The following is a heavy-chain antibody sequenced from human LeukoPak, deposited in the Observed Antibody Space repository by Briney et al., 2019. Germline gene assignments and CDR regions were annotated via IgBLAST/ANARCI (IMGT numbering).Heavy chain of an antibody. CDR2: ISWNSGSI. D-gene: IGHD3-10*01. CDR3: AREGTPRSMVRGVIRY. J-gene: IGHJ4*02. V-gene: IGHV3-9*01. Sequence: PGRSLRLSCAASGFTFDDYAMPWVRQAPGKGLEWVSGISWNSGSIGYADSVKGRFTISRDNAKNSLYLQMNSLRAEDTAVYYCAREGTPRSMVRGVIRYWGQGTLVTVSS. CDR1: GFTFDDYA.